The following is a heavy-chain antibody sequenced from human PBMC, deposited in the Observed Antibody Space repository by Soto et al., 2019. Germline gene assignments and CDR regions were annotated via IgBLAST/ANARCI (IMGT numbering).Heavy chain of an antibody. CDR3: ARVYYDYVWGSYRYIGGLFAP. Sequence: SETLSLTCAVSGGSISSGGYSWSWLRQPPGKGLEWIGYIYHSGSTYYNPSLKSRVTISVDRSKNQFSLKLSSVTAADTAVYYCARVYYDYVWGSYRYIGGLFAPRGQGTLDTGSS. D-gene: IGHD3-16*02. V-gene: IGHV4-30-2*01. J-gene: IGHJ5*02. CDR1: GGSISSGGYS. CDR2: IYHSGST.